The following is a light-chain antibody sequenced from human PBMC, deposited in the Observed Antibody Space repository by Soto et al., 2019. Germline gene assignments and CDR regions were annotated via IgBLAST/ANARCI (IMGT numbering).Light chain of an antibody. CDR3: QPYDSSLSGHVV. CDR2: GDT. V-gene: IGLV1-40*01. CDR1: SSNIGAGYD. Sequence: QPVLTQPPSVSGAPGQRVTISCTGSSSNIGAGYDVHWYQHLPGTGPKLLIYGDTNRPSGVPDRFSGSKSGTSASLAITGLQSEDEADYYCQPYDSSLSGHVVFGGGTKLTVL. J-gene: IGLJ2*01.